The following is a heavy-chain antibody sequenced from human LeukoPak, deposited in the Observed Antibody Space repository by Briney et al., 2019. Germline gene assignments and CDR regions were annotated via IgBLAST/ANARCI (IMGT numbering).Heavy chain of an antibody. CDR3: ARGHYSNRL. D-gene: IGHD2-2*01. J-gene: IGHJ4*02. CDR2: IYIDGGT. CDR1: GFTVSSKY. Sequence: GGSLRLSCAASGFTVSSKYMSWVRQAPGKGLEWVSVIYIDGGTYYADSVKGRFTISRDNSKNTLLLQMNSLRAEDTPVYYCARGHYSNRLGGQGTLVTVSS. V-gene: IGHV3-66*01.